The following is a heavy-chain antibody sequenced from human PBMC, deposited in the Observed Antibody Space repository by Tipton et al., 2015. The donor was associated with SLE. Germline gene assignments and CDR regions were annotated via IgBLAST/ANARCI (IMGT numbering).Heavy chain of an antibody. Sequence: TLSLTCTVTGGSISRGAYYWSWIRQPPGKGLEWIGNIYYGGGTYYNPSLESRVTISLDTSKNQFSLKLNSVTAADTAVYYCARSTDQNWFDPWGQGTLVTVSS. J-gene: IGHJ5*02. CDR2: IYYGGGT. CDR1: GGSISRGAYY. D-gene: IGHD2-2*01. V-gene: IGHV4-31*03. CDR3: ARSTDQNWFDP.